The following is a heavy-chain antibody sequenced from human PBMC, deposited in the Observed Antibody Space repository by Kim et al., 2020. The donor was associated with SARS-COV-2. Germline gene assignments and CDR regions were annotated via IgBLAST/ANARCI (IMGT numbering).Heavy chain of an antibody. V-gene: IGHV3-30*04. CDR1: GFTFSSYA. Sequence: GGSLRLSCAASGFTFSSYAMHWVRQAPGKGLEWVAVISYDGSNKYYADSVKGRFTISRDNSKNTLYLQMNSLRAEDTAVYYCARDLKVQGSSRPYTYFDYWGQGTLVTVSS. CDR3: ARDLKVQGSSRPYTYFDY. J-gene: IGHJ4*02. CDR2: ISYDGSNK. D-gene: IGHD2-2*02.